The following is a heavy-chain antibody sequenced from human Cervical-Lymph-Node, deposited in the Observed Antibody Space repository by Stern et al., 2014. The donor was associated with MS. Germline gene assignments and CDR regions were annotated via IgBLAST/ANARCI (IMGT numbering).Heavy chain of an antibody. J-gene: IGHJ4*02. CDR1: GGTFSNSG. CDR2: MIPLFGTT. Sequence: VQLVESGAEVRKPGSSVKVSCKASGGTFSNSGISWVRQAPGHGLEWMGGMIPLFGTTSYAQDFQGRVKITADKYTGTAFLELRSLTSDDTAVYYCARDLGVGPTAYWGQGTLVTVSS. D-gene: IGHD1-26*01. CDR3: ARDLGVGPTAY. V-gene: IGHV1-69*06.